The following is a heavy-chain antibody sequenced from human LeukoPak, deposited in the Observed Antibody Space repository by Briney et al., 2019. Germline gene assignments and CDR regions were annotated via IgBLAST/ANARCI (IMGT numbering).Heavy chain of an antibody. CDR1: GYTFTSYY. CDR3: ARGTLSSIVVVVAAMDY. Sequence: ASVKVSCTASGYTFTSYYMHWVRQAPGQGLEWMGIINPSGGSTSYAQKFQGRVTMTRDMSTSTVYMELSSLRSEDTAVYYCARGTLSSIVVVVAAMDYWGQGTLVTVSS. V-gene: IGHV1-46*01. D-gene: IGHD2-15*01. CDR2: INPSGGST. J-gene: IGHJ4*02.